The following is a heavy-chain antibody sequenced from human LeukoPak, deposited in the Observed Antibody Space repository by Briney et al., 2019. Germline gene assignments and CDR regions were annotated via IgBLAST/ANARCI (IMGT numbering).Heavy chain of an antibody. Sequence: SETLSLTCTVSDGSISGTPYYWGWFRQPPGKGPAWIGNIHYSGTVYYNPSLKSRVTISVDTSKNQFPLKVSSVTAADTAVYFCARVTRYDNSRDNYYKDVWGKGTTVTVSS. V-gene: IGHV4-39*06. CDR3: ARVTRYDNSRDNYYKDV. J-gene: IGHJ6*03. D-gene: IGHD4-17*01. CDR1: DGSISGTPYY. CDR2: IHYSGTV.